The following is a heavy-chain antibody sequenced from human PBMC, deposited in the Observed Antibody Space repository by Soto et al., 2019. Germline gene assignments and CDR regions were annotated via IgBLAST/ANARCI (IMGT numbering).Heavy chain of an antibody. D-gene: IGHD3-22*01. CDR1: EFTFSNYA. J-gene: IGHJ4*02. CDR2: ISYGGGTT. V-gene: IGHV3-23*01. Sequence: GGSLRLSCAASEFTFSNYAMSWVRQAPGKGLEWVSAISYGGGTTYYADSVKGRFTISRDNSKNTLYLQMNSLRAEDTAVYYCAKNPGYYYDSPGYHFAYWGQGTLVPVSS. CDR3: AKNPGYYYDSPGYHFAY.